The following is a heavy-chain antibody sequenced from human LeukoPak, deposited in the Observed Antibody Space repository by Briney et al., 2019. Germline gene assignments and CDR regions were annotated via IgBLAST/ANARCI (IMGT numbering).Heavy chain of an antibody. Sequence: PSETLSLTCTVSGGSISSSSYYWGWIRQPPGKGLQWIGSVFYNGNAYYNPSLKSRVTITVDTSKSQFSLKLSSVTAADTAVYYCARSHPGNCSGGNCYPRGFDPWGQGTLVTVSS. V-gene: IGHV4-39*01. J-gene: IGHJ5*02. CDR1: GGSISSSSYY. D-gene: IGHD2-15*01. CDR2: VFYNGNA. CDR3: ARSHPGNCSGGNCYPRGFDP.